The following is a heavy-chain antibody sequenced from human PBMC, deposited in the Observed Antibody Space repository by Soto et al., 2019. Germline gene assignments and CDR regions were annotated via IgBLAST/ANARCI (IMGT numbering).Heavy chain of an antibody. CDR1: GGTFSSYA. V-gene: IGHV1-69*01. D-gene: IGHD2-8*01. J-gene: IGHJ6*02. CDR3: AREVLLGYCTNGVCNQPPNSHYYYYGMDV. CDR2: IIPIFSTA. Sequence: KVSCKASGGTFSSYAISWVRQAPGQGLEWMGGIIPIFSTANYAQKFQGRVTITADESTSTAYMELSSLRSEDTAVYYCAREVLLGYCTNGVCNQPPNSHYYYYGMDVWGQGTTVTVSS.